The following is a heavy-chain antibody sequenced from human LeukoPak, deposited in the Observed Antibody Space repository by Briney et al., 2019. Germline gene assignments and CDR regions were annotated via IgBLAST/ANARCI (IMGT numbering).Heavy chain of an antibody. Sequence: SLRLSCTVSGFTFDDYAMHWVRPPPGKGLEWVAGITWNRDNIGYGDSVKGRFTISRDNVKNVLYLQMNSLRPEDTALYYCAKDLSSAITSALVLDVWGQGTTV. CDR2: ITWNRDNI. CDR3: AKDLSSAITSALVLDV. CDR1: GFTFDDYA. J-gene: IGHJ6*02. V-gene: IGHV3-9*01. D-gene: IGHD3-22*01.